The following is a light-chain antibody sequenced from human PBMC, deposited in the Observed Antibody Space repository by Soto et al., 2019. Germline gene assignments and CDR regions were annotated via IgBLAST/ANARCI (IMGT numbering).Light chain of an antibody. Sequence: QSVLTQPPSISGAPGQRFTISCSGSSSNIGAGYHVHWYQHLPGTAPKLMIYDVSKRPSGVPDRFSGSKSGNTASLTISGLQAEDEADYYCCSYAGSFVFGGGTKLTVL. CDR1: SSNIGAGYH. V-gene: IGLV1-40*01. CDR2: DVS. CDR3: CSYAGSFV. J-gene: IGLJ2*01.